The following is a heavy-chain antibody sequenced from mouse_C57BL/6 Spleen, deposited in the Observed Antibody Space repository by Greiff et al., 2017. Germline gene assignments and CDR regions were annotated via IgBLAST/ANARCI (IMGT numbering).Heavy chain of an antibody. V-gene: IGHV1-55*01. CDR3: ARGITTVGGPFDY. Sequence: QVQLQQPGAELVKPGASVKMSCKASGYTFTSYWITWVKQRPGQGLEWIGDIYPGSGSTNYNEKFKSKATLTVDTSSSTANMQLSSLTSEDSAVYYCARGITTVGGPFDYWGQGTTLTVSS. D-gene: IGHD1-1*01. J-gene: IGHJ2*01. CDR2: IYPGSGST. CDR1: GYTFTSYW.